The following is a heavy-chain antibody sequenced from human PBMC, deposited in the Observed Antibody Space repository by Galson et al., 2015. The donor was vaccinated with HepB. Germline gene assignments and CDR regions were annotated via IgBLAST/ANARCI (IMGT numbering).Heavy chain of an antibody. V-gene: IGHV3-48*01. CDR1: GFTFSSFT. J-gene: IGHJ4*02. CDR2: ISTTGTNI. Sequence: LRLSCAASGFTFSSFTMNWVRQAPGKRLEWVSYISTTGTNIFYVDSVKGRFAVSRDNAKNSLYLQMNSLRAEDTAIYYCARVVLSGSYWYFDLWGQGALVTVSS. D-gene: IGHD1-26*01. CDR3: ARVVLSGSYWYFDL.